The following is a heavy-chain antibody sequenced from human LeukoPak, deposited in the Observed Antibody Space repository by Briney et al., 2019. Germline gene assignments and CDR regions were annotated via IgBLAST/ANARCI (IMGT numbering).Heavy chain of an antibody. CDR1: GFTFSNAW. D-gene: IGHD4-11*01. CDR2: IKSKTDGGTT. CDR3: TTPLNDYSNEGFDY. Sequence: PGGSLRLSCAASGFTFSNAWMSWVRQAPGKGLEWVGRIKSKTDGGTTDYAAPVKGRFTISRDDSKNTLYLQMNSLKTEDTAVYYCTTPLNDYSNEGFDYWGQGTLVTVSS. J-gene: IGHJ4*02. V-gene: IGHV3-15*01.